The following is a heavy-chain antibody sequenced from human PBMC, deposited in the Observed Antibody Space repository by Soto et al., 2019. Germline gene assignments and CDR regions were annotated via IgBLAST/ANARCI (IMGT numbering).Heavy chain of an antibody. CDR1: GGTFSSYA. CDR3: ARVKWERLYYFAY. Sequence: SVKVSCKASGGTFSSYAISWVRQAPGQGLEWMGGIIPIFGTANYAQKFQGRVTITADESTSTAYMELSSLRSEDTAVYYCARVKWERLYYFAYWGQGTLVTVSS. D-gene: IGHD1-26*01. V-gene: IGHV1-69*13. CDR2: IIPIFGTA. J-gene: IGHJ4*02.